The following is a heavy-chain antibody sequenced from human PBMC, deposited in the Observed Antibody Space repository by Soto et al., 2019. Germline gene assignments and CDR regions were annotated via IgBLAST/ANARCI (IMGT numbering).Heavy chain of an antibody. CDR1: GGSFSCYY. Sequence: SVTLSLTCAVYGGSFSCYYWSWIRQPPGKGLEWIGEINHSGSTNYNPSLKSRVTISVDTSKNQFSLKLSSVTTADTAVYYCAXGSYGDSDYYYYYGMDVWGQGTTVTVSS. D-gene: IGHD4-17*01. CDR2: INHSGST. J-gene: IGHJ6*01. V-gene: IGHV4-34*01. CDR3: AXGSYGDSDYYYYYGMDV.